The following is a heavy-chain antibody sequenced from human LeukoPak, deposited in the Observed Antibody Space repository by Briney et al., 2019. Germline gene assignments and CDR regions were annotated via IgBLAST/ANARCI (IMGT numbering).Heavy chain of an antibody. J-gene: IGHJ4*02. Sequence: PGRSLRLSCTGFGFTFSNYGIYWVRQAPGKGLEWEAAISYDGDLKYYADSVKGRFTISRDNSKNTVYLQMNSLRVEDTAVYYCAKEFQWKLSCFDYWGQGTLVTVSS. CDR2: ISYDGDLK. D-gene: IGHD6-19*01. CDR3: AKEFQWKLSCFDY. CDR1: GFTFSNYG. V-gene: IGHV3-30*18.